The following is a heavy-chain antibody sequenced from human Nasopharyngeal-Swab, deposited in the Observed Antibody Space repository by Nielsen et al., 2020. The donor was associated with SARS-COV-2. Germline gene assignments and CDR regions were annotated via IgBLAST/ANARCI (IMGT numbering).Heavy chain of an antibody. V-gene: IGHV3-48*01. CDR3: ARDLSLNFDL. J-gene: IGHJ2*01. CDR1: GFTFGDYS. Sequence: GESLKISCAASGFTFGDYSMHWVRQAPGKGPEWVSYLSRGSTIFYADSVKGRFTISRDSAKTSLYLQMNSLRAEDTAVYYCARDLSLNFDLWGRGTLVTVSS. D-gene: IGHD3-10*01. CDR2: LSRGSTI.